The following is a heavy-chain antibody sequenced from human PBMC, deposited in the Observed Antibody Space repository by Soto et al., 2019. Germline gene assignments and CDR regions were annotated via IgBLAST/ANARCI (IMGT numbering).Heavy chain of an antibody. Sequence: PGESLKISCTGSGYSFSTYWIAWVRQMPGKGLEWMGIIYPGDSDTRYSPSFQGQVTISADTSTKTAYLQWSSLKASDTAIYYCARIPQFLWCGALTSSAYYFNYWGQGTLVTVSS. J-gene: IGHJ4*02. D-gene: IGHD3-10*01. CDR1: GYSFSTYW. CDR3: ARIPQFLWCGALTSSAYYFNY. V-gene: IGHV5-51*01. CDR2: IYPGDSDT.